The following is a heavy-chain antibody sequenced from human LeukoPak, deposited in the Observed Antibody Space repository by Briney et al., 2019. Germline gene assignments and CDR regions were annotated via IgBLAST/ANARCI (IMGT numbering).Heavy chain of an antibody. Sequence: GGSLRLSCAASGFTISGYAMSWVRQAPGKGLECVSSISDSGSTTSYADSVKGRFTISRDNSKNTLYLQMNNLRADDTAVYSCVKVRAGARYYFDLWGRGTLVTISS. D-gene: IGHD7-27*01. CDR2: ISDSGSTT. J-gene: IGHJ4*02. CDR1: GFTISGYA. CDR3: VKVRAGARYYFDL. V-gene: IGHV3-23*01.